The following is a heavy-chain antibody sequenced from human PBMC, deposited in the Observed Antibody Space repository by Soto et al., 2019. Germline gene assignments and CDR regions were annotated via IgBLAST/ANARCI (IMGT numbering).Heavy chain of an antibody. J-gene: IGHJ4*02. V-gene: IGHV5-10-1*01. Sequence: EESLKNSCKGSAYSFTNYWISWVRQMPGKGLEWMGRIDPSDSYTNYSPSFQGHVTISADKSISTAYLQWSSLKASDTAMYYCASRVDGFDYWGQGTLVTVSS. CDR3: ASRVDGFDY. CDR2: IDPSDSYT. CDR1: AYSFTNYW. D-gene: IGHD3-3*01.